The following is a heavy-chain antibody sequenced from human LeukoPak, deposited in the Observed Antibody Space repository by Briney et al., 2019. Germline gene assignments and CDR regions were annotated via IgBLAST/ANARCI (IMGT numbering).Heavy chain of an antibody. CDR3: AKLPDFDY. CDR1: GFTFSNHA. V-gene: IGHV3-7*03. D-gene: IGHD2-2*01. Sequence: GGSLRLSCAGSGFTFSNHAMSWVRQAPGKGLEWVANIKQDGSEKYYVDSVKGRFTISRDNAKTSLYLQMNSLRAEDTAVYYCAKLPDFDYWGQGTLVTVSS. J-gene: IGHJ4*02. CDR2: IKQDGSEK.